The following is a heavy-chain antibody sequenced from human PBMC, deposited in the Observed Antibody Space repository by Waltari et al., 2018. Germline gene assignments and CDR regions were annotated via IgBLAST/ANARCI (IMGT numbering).Heavy chain of an antibody. Sequence: EVQLVESGGGLVQPGGSLTLSCAASGFIFSRHWMSWVRQDPGKGPGWVANMNEDGRDIYYVDSVKGRFSISRDNAKNSLYLQMNSLRADDTAIYYCARDMGIYTNYVTYWGQGTLVTVSS. J-gene: IGHJ4*02. CDR3: ARDMGIYTNYVTY. CDR1: GFIFSRHW. CDR2: MNEDGRDI. V-gene: IGHV3-7*01. D-gene: IGHD3-16*01.